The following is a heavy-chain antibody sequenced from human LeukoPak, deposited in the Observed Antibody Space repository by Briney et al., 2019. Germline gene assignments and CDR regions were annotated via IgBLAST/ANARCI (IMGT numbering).Heavy chain of an antibody. V-gene: IGHV3-23*01. D-gene: IGHD3-3*01. CDR3: ASMNFWSGYSPDYFDY. CDR2: ISGSGGST. CDR1: GFIFSSYA. Sequence: PGGSLRLSCAASGFIFSSYAMSWVRQAPGKGLEWVSGISGSGGSTYYADSVKGRLTISRDNSKNTLYLQMNSLRAEDTAVYYCASMNFWSGYSPDYFDYWGQGTLVTVSS. J-gene: IGHJ4*02.